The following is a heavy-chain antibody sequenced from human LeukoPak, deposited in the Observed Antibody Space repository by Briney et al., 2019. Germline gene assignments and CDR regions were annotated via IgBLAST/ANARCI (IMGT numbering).Heavy chain of an antibody. CDR1: GGSISSSSYY. CDR2: IYYSGST. J-gene: IGHJ4*02. D-gene: IGHD3-22*01. V-gene: IGHV4-39*01. Sequence: SETRSLTCTVSGGSISSSSYYWGWIRQPPGKGLEWIGSIYYSGSTYYNPSLKSRVTISVDTSKNQFSLKLSSVTAADTAVYYCASRFAGYYYDSSGSYFDYWGQGTLVTVSS. CDR3: ASRFAGYYYDSSGSYFDY.